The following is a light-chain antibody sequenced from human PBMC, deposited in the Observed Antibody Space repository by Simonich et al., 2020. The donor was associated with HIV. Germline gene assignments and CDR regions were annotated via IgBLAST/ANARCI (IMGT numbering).Light chain of an antibody. V-gene: IGKV1-9*01. CDR2: AAS. CDR3: QQLNSYPT. J-gene: IGKJ4*01. CDR1: QGISSF. Sequence: DIQLTQSPSFLSASVGDRVTVTCRASQGISSFLAWYQQKPGKAPKLLIYAASNLQSGVPSRFSGSGSGTEFTLTISSLQPEDFATYYCQQLNSYPTFGGGTKVEIK.